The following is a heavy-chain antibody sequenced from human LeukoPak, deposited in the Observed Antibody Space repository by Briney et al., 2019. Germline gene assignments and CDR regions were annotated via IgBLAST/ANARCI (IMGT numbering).Heavy chain of an antibody. V-gene: IGHV1-2*02. D-gene: IGHD5-12*01. CDR1: GYTFTGYY. CDR3: ARDKVRSGYDRYYGMDV. J-gene: IGHJ6*02. CDR2: INPNSGGT. Sequence: ASVKVSCKASGYTFTGYYMLWVRQAPGQGLEWMGWINPNSGGTNYAQKFQGRVTMTRDTSISTAYMELSRLRSDDTAVYYCARDKVRSGYDRYYGMDVWGQGTTVTVSS.